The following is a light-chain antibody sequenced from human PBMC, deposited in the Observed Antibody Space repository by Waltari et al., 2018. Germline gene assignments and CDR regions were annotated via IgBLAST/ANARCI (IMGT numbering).Light chain of an antibody. J-gene: IGKJ3*01. CDR3: QRYDNLPVFA. CDR1: QDISNY. CDR2: DAS. Sequence: DIQLTQSPSPLSASVGDRVTITCRASQDISNYLNWYQQKPGKAPKLLIYDASNLEIGVPSRFSGSQSGTDFTLTINSLLPEDVATYYCQRYDNLPVFAFGPGTKVDVK. V-gene: IGKV1-33*01.